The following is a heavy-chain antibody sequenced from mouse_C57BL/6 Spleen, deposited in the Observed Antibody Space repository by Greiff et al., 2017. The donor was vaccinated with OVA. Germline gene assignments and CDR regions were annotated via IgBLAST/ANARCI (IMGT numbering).Heavy chain of an antibody. CDR1: GFTFSDYG. CDR3: ARPRGLWYFDV. Sequence: EVQVVESGGGLVKPGGSLKLSCAASGFTFSDYGMHWVRQAPEKGLEWVAYISSGSSTIYYADTVKGRFTISRDNAKNTLFMQMTSLRSEYTAMYYGARPRGLWYFDVWGTGTTVTVSS. D-gene: IGHD3-1*01. CDR2: ISSGSSTI. V-gene: IGHV5-17*01. J-gene: IGHJ1*03.